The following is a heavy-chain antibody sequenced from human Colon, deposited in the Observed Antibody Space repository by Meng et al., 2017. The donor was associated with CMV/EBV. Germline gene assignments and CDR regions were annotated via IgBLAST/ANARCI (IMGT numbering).Heavy chain of an antibody. D-gene: IGHD2-8*02. J-gene: IGHJ4*02. CDR1: GFTFGDYA. Sequence: GESLKISCTTSGFTFGDYAMTWVRQAPGKGLEWVSLIYAGGRSTYYAAAVKGRFTISRDNSENTVYLEMSSLRAEDTGIYYCAKAGYWYFFDAWGQGTRVTVSS. V-gene: IGHV3-23*03. CDR3: AKAGYWYFFDA. CDR2: IYAGGRST.